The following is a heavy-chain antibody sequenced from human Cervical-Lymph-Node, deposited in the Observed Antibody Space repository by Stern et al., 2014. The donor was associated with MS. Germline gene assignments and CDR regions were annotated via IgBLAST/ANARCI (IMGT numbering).Heavy chain of an antibody. J-gene: IGHJ4*02. V-gene: IGHV5-51*01. CDR2: IYHGDTET. CDR1: GFKFSIYW. Sequence: VQLVESGAELIRPGESLKISCKGSGFKFSIYWIPWVRQMPGQGLEWMGIIYHGDTETRYSPSFQGQVTMSADKSTSTAYLQWSSLNASDTAMYFCARQTTAWASDVWGQGTLVTVSS. D-gene: IGHD1-14*01. CDR3: ARQTTAWASDV.